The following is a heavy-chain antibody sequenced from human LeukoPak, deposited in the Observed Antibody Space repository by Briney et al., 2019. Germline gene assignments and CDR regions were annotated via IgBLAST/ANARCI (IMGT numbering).Heavy chain of an antibody. CDR1: GGSISSSNYY. CDR3: ARGVGVVRYSSSWYLFPPYNWFDP. J-gene: IGHJ5*02. D-gene: IGHD6-13*01. Sequence: SETLSLTCTVSGGSISSSNYYWGWIRQPPGKGLEWIGSIYYSGSTYYNPSLQSRVTMSVDTSKNQFSLKLSSVTAADTAVYYCARGVGVVRYSSSWYLFPPYNWFDPWGQGTLVTVSS. CDR2: IYYSGST. V-gene: IGHV4-39*07.